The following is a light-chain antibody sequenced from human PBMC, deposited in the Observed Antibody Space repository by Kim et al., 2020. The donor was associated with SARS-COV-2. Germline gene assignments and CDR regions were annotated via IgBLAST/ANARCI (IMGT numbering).Light chain of an antibody. CDR1: NIGTRS. J-gene: IGLJ2*01. CDR2: YDR. CDR3: QVWDNYSDQVV. Sequence: APCKPASITCAGNNIGTRSVHWYQPKPGQAPVLVISYDRDRPSGIPERLSGSNSGYTATLTITRVEAGDEADYFCQVWDNYSDQVVFGGGTKLTVL. V-gene: IGLV3-21*04.